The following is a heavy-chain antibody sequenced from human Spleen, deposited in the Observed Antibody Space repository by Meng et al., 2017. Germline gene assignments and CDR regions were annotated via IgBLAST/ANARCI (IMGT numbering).Heavy chain of an antibody. D-gene: IGHD6-13*01. J-gene: IGHJ4*02. Sequence: SETLSLTCSVSGGSISTYSWSWIRQPPGKGLEWIGYISNSGSTNYNPSFKSRVTISVDTSKNQFSLKLSSVTAADTAMYYCARDEDISAAGKLFGDYWGQGTLVTVSS. CDR2: ISNSGST. CDR1: GGSISTYS. V-gene: IGHV4-59*01. CDR3: ARDEDISAAGKLFGDY.